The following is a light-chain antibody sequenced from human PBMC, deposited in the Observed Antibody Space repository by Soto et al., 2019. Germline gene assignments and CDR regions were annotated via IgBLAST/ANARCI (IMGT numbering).Light chain of an antibody. CDR2: GAS. V-gene: IGKV3-15*01. Sequence: EVVMTQSPATVSVSPGEGVTLSCRASQTISNDLAWYQQKPGQAPRLLIYGASTRATGVPARFSGGGSGTEFTLTISSLQSEDFAFYYCQQNNQSPPVTFGGGTKVDIK. CDR3: QQNNQSPPVT. CDR1: QTISND. J-gene: IGKJ4*01.